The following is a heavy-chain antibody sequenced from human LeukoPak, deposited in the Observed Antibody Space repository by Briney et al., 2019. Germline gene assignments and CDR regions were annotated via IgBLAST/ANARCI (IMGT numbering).Heavy chain of an antibody. Sequence: SGESLRLSCAASGFTFDDYAMHWVRQAPGQGLEWVSLSSVDGGSTYYSDAVNCRFTIPRDNSKNSLYLQMNRLRTEDNALYYCAKDHRSYVWGSYRYTALFDYWGQGTLVTVSS. V-gene: IGHV3-43*02. CDR2: SSVDGGST. D-gene: IGHD3-16*02. J-gene: IGHJ4*02. CDR3: AKDHRSYVWGSYRYTALFDY. CDR1: GFTFDDYA.